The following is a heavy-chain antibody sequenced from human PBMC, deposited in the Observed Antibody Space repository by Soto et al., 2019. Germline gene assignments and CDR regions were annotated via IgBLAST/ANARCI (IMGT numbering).Heavy chain of an antibody. D-gene: IGHD1-26*01. J-gene: IGHJ3*02. CDR2: IYYSGIT. Sequence: PSETLSLTCTVSGGSISSYYWNWIRQPPGKGLEWIGYIYYSGITNYNPSLKSRVTISIDTSKNQFSLKLSSVTAADTAVYYCASKQGGSYSDYAFDIWGRGTMVTVSS. V-gene: IGHV4-59*01. CDR1: GGSISSYY. CDR3: ASKQGGSYSDYAFDI.